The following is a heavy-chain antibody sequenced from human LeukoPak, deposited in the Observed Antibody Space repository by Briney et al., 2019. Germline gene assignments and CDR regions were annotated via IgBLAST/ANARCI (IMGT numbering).Heavy chain of an antibody. CDR1: GFTFSSYG. J-gene: IGHJ5*02. V-gene: IGHV3-74*01. Sequence: QPGGSLRLSCAASGFTFSSYGMHWVRQAPGKGLVWVSRINSDGSLTDYADSVRGRFTISRDNAKNTLYLQMNSLRAEDTAVYYCARAYCSIITCYSEPFDPWGQGTLVTVSS. CDR2: INSDGSLT. CDR3: ARAYCSIITCYSEPFDP. D-gene: IGHD2-2*01.